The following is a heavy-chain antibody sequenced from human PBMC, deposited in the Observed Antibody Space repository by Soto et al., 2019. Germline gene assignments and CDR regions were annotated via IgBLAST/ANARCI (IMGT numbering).Heavy chain of an antibody. Sequence: GGSLRLSCAASGFTFSSYGMHWVRQAPGKGLEWVAVISYDGSNKYYADSVKGRFTISRDNSKNTLYLQMNSLRAEDTAVYYCAKATKRGNYFDYWGQGTLVTAPQ. J-gene: IGHJ4*02. CDR2: ISYDGSNK. CDR3: AKATKRGNYFDY. V-gene: IGHV3-30*18. CDR1: GFTFSSYG. D-gene: IGHD3-10*01.